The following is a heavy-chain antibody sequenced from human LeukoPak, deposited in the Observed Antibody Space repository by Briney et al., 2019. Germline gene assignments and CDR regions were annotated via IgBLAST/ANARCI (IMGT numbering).Heavy chain of an antibody. Sequence: GGSLRLSCAASGFTFDDYAMHWVRQAPGKGLEWVSGISWNSGSIGYADSVKGRFTISRDNAKNSLYLRMNSLRAEDTALYYCAKDINSAARYYFDYWGQGTLVTVSS. CDR2: ISWNSGSI. J-gene: IGHJ4*02. CDR3: AKDINSAARYYFDY. CDR1: GFTFDDYA. V-gene: IGHV3-9*01. D-gene: IGHD4-23*01.